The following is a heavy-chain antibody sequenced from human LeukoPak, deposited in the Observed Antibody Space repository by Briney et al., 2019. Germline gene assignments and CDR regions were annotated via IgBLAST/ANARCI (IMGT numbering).Heavy chain of an antibody. CDR3: ARDSVLDY. V-gene: IGHV3-21*06. D-gene: IGHD1-14*01. CDR1: AFTFSTYT. Sequence: KPGGSLRLSCAASAFTFSTYTMNWVRQAPGKGLEWVSSISSRSSYIYYADSLKGRFTISRDNAKNSLYLQMNSLRAEDTAVYYCARDSVLDYWGQGTLVTVSS. CDR2: ISSRSSYI. J-gene: IGHJ4*02.